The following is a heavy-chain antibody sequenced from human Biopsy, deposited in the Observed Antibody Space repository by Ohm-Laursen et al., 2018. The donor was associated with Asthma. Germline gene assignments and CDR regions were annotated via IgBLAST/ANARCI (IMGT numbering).Heavy chain of an antibody. J-gene: IGHJ4*02. V-gene: IGHV1-24*01. CDR1: GYSLTDLS. CDR2: HDHEEGGT. CDR3: ASDFPKDYVRCNFQF. D-gene: IGHD4-17*01. Sequence: EASVKVSCKISGYSLTDLSMHWVRQAPGQGLEWMGGHDHEEGGTVNARRFQGRVTMTEDTSTDTAYMELSSLSSDDMAVYYCASDFPKDYVRCNFQFWGQGTLVTVSS.